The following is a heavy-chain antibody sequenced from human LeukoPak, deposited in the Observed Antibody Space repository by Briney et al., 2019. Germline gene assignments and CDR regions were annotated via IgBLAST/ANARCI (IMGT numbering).Heavy chain of an antibody. J-gene: IGHJ4*02. CDR1: GYTFTSYY. Sequence: ASVKVSCKASGYTFTSYYMHWVRQAPGQGLEWMGIINPSGGSTSYAQKFQGRVTMTRDTSTSTVYMELSSLRSEDTAVYYCAKSNSLYYYDSSGITPLYFDYWGQETLVTVSS. V-gene: IGHV1-46*01. CDR3: AKSNSLYYYDSSGITPLYFDY. CDR2: INPSGGST. D-gene: IGHD3-22*01.